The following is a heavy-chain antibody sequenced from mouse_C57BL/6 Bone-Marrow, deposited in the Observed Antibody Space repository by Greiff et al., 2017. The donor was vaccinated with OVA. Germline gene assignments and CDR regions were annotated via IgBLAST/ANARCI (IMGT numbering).Heavy chain of an antibody. Sequence: VQLQQSGAELVRPGASVKLSCTASGFNIKDDYMHWVKQRPEQGLEWIGWIDPENGDTEYASKFQGKATITADTSSNTAYLQLSSLTSEDTAVYYCTRSLYGSSPYYAMDYWGQGTSVTVSS. CDR1: GFNIKDDY. V-gene: IGHV14-4*01. D-gene: IGHD1-1*01. J-gene: IGHJ4*01. CDR2: IDPENGDT. CDR3: TRSLYGSSPYYAMDY.